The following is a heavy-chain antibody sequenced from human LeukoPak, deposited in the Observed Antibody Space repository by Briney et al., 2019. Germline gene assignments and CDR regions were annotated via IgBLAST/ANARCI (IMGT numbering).Heavy chain of an antibody. Sequence: PGGSLRLSCAVSGFTVRSNYMSWGRQSPGEGLDWGSVFNSGGSTYYAASVKGRFTISRDNSKNTLYLQMNSLRAEDTAVYYCATPVYSYGHDYYYCGMDVWGQGTTVTVSS. D-gene: IGHD5-18*01. CDR1: GFTVRSNY. V-gene: IGHV3-66*01. J-gene: IGHJ6*02. CDR2: FNSGGST. CDR3: ATPVYSYGHDYYYCGMDV.